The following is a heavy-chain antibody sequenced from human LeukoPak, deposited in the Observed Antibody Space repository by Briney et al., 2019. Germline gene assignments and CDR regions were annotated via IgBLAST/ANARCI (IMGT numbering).Heavy chain of an antibody. D-gene: IGHD6-13*01. CDR2: IYQSGST. CDR3: GRGGIAAAASGIDY. CDR1: GGSISSGGYS. J-gene: IGHJ4*02. Sequence: SETLSLTCAVSGGSISSGGYSWSWIRQPPGKGLEWIGYIYQSGSTYYNPSLKSRFTISVDRSKSQFSLKLSSVTAADTAVYYCGRGGIAAAASGIDYWGQGTLVTVSS. V-gene: IGHV4-30-2*01.